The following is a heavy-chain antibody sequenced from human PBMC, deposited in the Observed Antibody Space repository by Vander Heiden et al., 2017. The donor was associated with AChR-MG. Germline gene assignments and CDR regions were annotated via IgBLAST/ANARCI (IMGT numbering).Heavy chain of an antibody. CDR3: AKKRLLWFGELSAFDY. CDR2: ISGSGGST. J-gene: IGHJ4*02. Sequence: EVQLLESGGGLVQPGGSLRLSCAASGFTFSSYAMSWFRQAPGKGLEWVSAISGSGGSTYYADSVKGRFTISRDNSKNTLYLQMNSLRAEDTAVYYCAKKRLLWFGELSAFDYWGQGTLVTVSS. D-gene: IGHD3-10*01. V-gene: IGHV3-23*01. CDR1: GFTFSSYA.